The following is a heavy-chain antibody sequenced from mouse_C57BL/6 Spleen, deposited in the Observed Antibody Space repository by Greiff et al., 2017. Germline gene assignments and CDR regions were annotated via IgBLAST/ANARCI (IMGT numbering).Heavy chain of an antibody. J-gene: IGHJ4*01. V-gene: IGHV5-16*01. CDR1: GFTFSDYY. CDR3: ARDLYAIDY. CDR2: INYDGSST. Sequence: EVMLVASEGGLVQPGSSMKLSCTASGFTFSDYYMAWVRQVPEKGLEWVANINYDGSSTYYLDSLKSRFIISRDNAKNILYLQMSSLKSEDTATYYCARDLYAIDYWGQGTSVTVSS.